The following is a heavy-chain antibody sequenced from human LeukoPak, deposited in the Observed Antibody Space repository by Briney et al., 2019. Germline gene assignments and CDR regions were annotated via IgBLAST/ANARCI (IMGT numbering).Heavy chain of an antibody. J-gene: IGHJ5*02. D-gene: IGHD3-22*01. CDR1: GGSISSSSYY. CDR3: ARFRRYYDSSGYSNWFDP. Sequence: SETLSLTCTVSGGSISSSSYYWGWIRQPPGKGLEWIGSIYYSGSTYYNPSLKSRVTISVDTSKNQFSLKLSSVTAADTAVYYCARFRRYYDSSGYSNWFDPWGQGTLVTVSS. CDR2: IYYSGST. V-gene: IGHV4-39*01.